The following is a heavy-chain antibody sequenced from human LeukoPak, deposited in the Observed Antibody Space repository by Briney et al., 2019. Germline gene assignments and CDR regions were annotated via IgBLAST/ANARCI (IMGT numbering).Heavy chain of an antibody. CDR2: IYYSGSI. D-gene: IGHD6-13*01. Sequence: PSETLSLTCTVSGGSISSSSYYWGWIRQPPGKGLEWIGSIYYSGSIYYNPSLKSRVTMSVDTSKNQFSLKLSSVTAADTAVYYCARHAGGISATGTRPFDYWGQGTLVTVSS. CDR3: ARHAGGISATGTRPFDY. V-gene: IGHV4-39*01. CDR1: GGSISSSSYY. J-gene: IGHJ4*02.